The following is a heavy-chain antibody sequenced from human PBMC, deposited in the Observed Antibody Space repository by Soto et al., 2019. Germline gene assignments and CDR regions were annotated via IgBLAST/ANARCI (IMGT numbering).Heavy chain of an antibody. CDR1: GYTFTSYG. CDR2: ISAYNGNT. Sequence: QVQLVQSGAEVKKPGASVKVSCKASGYTFTSYGISWVRQAPGQGLEWMGWISAYNGNTNYAQKLQGRVTMTTDTSTSTAYMELRSLRSHDTAVYYCARDLALFIAAAGPQGDYWGQGTLVTVSS. J-gene: IGHJ4*02. V-gene: IGHV1-18*01. D-gene: IGHD6-13*01. CDR3: ARDLALFIAAAGPQGDY.